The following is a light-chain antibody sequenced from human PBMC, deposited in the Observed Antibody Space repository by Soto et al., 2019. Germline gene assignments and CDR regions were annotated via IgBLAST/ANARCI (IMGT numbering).Light chain of an antibody. V-gene: IGLV1-44*01. J-gene: IGLJ1*01. CDR3: ASWDDSLNAYV. Sequence: QSVLTQPPSASATPGQRVTISCSGSSSNIGSNSVNWYQQVPGTAPRLLIYSNNQRPSGVPDRLSGSKSGTSASLAIGGLLSEDEADYYCASWDDSLNAYVFGGGTKLTVL. CDR1: SSNIGSNS. CDR2: SNN.